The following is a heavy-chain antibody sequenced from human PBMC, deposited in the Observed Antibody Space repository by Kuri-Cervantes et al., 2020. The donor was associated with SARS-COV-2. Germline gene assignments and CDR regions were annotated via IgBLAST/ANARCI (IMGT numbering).Heavy chain of an antibody. V-gene: IGHV3-74*01. J-gene: IGHJ4*02. CDR2: INSDGSST. CDR1: GFTFSSYW. CDR3: ARDGTSRRIDY. Sequence: GGSLRPSCAPSGFTFSSYWTDWVRQAPGKGLVWVSRINSDGSSTSYADSVKGRFTIPRDNAKNTLYLQMNSLRAEDTAVYYCARDGTSRRIDYWGQGTLVTVSS. D-gene: IGHD6-13*01.